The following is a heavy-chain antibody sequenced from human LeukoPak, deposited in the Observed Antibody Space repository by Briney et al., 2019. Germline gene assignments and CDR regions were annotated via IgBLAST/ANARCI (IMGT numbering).Heavy chain of an antibody. V-gene: IGHV3-48*04. D-gene: IGHD3-3*01. CDR1: GFSFDDYA. CDR3: ARDFWSGYYTED. CDR2: ISGSSSGGTSII. Sequence: GRSLRLSCATSGFSFDDYAMNWVRQAPGKGLEWISYISGSSSGGTSIIHYADSVKGRFTISRDNAKNSLHLQMDSLSAEDTAVYYCARDFWSGYYTEDWGQGALVIVSS. J-gene: IGHJ4*02.